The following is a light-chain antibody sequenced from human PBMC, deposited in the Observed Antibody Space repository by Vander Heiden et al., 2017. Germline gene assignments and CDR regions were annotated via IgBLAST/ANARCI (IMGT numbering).Light chain of an antibody. CDR2: KDS. J-gene: IGLJ2*01. CDR1: ALPKQY. V-gene: IGLV3-25*03. Sequence: SYELTQPPSVSVSPGQTARITCSGDALPKQYAYWYQRKPGQAPVLVIYKDSERPSGIPERFSGSSSGTTVTLTISGVQAEDEADYYCQSADSSGTYEVFGGGTKLTVL. CDR3: QSADSSGTYEV.